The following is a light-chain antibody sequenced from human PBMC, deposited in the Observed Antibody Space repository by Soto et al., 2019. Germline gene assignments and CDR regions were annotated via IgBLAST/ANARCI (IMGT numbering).Light chain of an antibody. CDR3: QQRGNWPVT. J-gene: IGKJ4*01. CDR1: QNIKTH. CDR2: DTT. Sequence: EIVLTQSPATLASSPGEKVTLSCRASQNIKTHLAWYQQKPGQSPRLLIFDTTNRATDTPGRFSGTGSGTDFTLTISRLEPEDFAVYYCQQRGNWPVTLGGGTTVEI. V-gene: IGKV3-11*01.